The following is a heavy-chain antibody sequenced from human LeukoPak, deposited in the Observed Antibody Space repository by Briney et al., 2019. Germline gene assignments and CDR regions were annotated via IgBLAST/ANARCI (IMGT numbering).Heavy chain of an antibody. V-gene: IGHV1-18*01. CDR2: ISAFIGNA. CDR3: ARGEAYCGGDCPPLDY. D-gene: IGHD2-21*02. CDR1: VFTFTSIV. Sequence: ASAKVSCTASVFTFTSIVISWVRQATGQGLECMGWISAFIGNASYAPMLQGRVTMITDTSTSTAYMELRRLRSADTAVYYCARGEAYCGGDCPPLDYWGQGTLVTVSS. J-gene: IGHJ4*02.